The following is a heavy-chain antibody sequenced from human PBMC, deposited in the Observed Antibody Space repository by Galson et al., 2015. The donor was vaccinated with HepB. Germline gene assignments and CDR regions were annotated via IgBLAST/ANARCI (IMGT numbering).Heavy chain of an antibody. V-gene: IGHV3-21*01. J-gene: IGHJ6*03. D-gene: IGHD6-13*01. Sequence: SLRLSCAASGFTFSSYSMNRVRQAPGKGLEWVSSISSSSSYIYYADSVKGRFTISRDNAKNSLYLQMNSLRAEDTAVYYCARDNRDLREQQLVPGRGYYMDVWGKGTTVTVSS. CDR1: GFTFSSYS. CDR3: ARDNRDLREQQLVPGRGYYMDV. CDR2: ISSSSSYI.